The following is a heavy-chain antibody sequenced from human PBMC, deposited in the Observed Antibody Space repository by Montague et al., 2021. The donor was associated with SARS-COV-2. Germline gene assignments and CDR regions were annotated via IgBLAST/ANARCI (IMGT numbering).Heavy chain of an antibody. CDR2: IYYSGGT. J-gene: IGHJ4*02. D-gene: IGHD4-17*01. V-gene: IGHV4-39*01. Sequence: SETLSLTRSVSGGSISSSSYFWGWIRQPPGKGLEWIGSIYYSGGTYSNSSLKSRVTISVDTSKNQFSLKLSSVTAADTAVYYCARHLNYRDYGGDDYWGQGTLVTVSS. CDR1: GGSISSSSYF. CDR3: ARHLNYRDYGGDDY.